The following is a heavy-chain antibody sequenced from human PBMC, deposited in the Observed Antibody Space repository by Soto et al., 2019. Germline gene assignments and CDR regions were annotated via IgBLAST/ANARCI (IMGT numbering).Heavy chain of an antibody. V-gene: IGHV1-69*06. D-gene: IGHD6-6*01. CDR3: ARVRVSRIAARHYDY. Sequence: QVQLVQSGAEVKKPGSSVKVSCKASGGTFSSYAISWVRQAPGQGLEWMGGIIPIFGTANYAQKFQGRVRITADKSTSTAYRERSSLRSEDTAVYYCARVRVSRIAARHYDYWGQGTLVTVSS. CDR2: IIPIFGTA. CDR1: GGTFSSYA. J-gene: IGHJ4*02.